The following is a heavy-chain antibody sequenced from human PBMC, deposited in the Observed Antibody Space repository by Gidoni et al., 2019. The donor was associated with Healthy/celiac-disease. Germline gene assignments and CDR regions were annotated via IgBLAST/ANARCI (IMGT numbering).Heavy chain of an antibody. CDR3: ASGRDYDSSGYYERVDY. CDR2: IIPIFGTA. Sequence: QVQLVQSGAEVKKPGSSVQVSCKASGGTFSSYAISWVRQAPGQGLEWMGGIIPIFGTANYAQKFQGRVTITADESTSTAYMELSSLRSEDTAVYYCASGRDYDSSGYYERVDYWGQGTLVTVSS. D-gene: IGHD3-22*01. V-gene: IGHV1-69*01. J-gene: IGHJ4*02. CDR1: GGTFSSYA.